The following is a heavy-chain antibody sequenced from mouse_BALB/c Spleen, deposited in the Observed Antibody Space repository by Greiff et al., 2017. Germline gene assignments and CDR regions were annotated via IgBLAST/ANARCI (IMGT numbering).Heavy chain of an antibody. CDR1: GFTFSDYY. D-gene: IGHD2-1*01. Sequence: EVMLVESGGGLVKPGGSLKLSCAASGFTFSDYYMYWVRQTPEKRLEWVATISDGGSYTYYPDSVKGRFTISRDNAKNNLYLQMSSLKSEDTAMYYCARDLDGNYDYYAMDYWGQGTSVTVSS. J-gene: IGHJ4*01. CDR2: ISDGGSYT. CDR3: ARDLDGNYDYYAMDY. V-gene: IGHV5-4*02.